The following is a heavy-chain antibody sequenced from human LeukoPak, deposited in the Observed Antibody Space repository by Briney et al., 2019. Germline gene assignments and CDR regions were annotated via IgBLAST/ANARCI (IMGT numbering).Heavy chain of an antibody. V-gene: IGHV3-15*01. CDR3: ATGPLDY. CDR2: INSKTDGGPT. J-gene: IGHJ4*02. Sequence: GGSLRLSCIASGFTFRNAWMSWVRQVPGKGLEWIGRINSKTDGGPTVYSAPVKGRFNISRDDSKNTLFLQMNSLETDDTAVYYCATGPLDYWGQGALVTVSS. CDR1: GFTFRNAW.